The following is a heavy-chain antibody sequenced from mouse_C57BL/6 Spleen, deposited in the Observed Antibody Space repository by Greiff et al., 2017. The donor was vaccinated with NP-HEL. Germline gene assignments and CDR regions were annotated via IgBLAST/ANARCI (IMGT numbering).Heavy chain of an antibody. V-gene: IGHV1-19*01. Sequence: EVKLVESGPVLVKPGASVKMSCKASGYTFTDYYMNWVKQSHGKSLEWIGVINPYNGGTSYNQKFKGKATLTVDKSSSTAYMELNSLTSEDSAVYYCARWALLGGYFDVWGTGTTVTVSS. CDR1: GYTFTDYY. D-gene: IGHD2-1*01. CDR3: ARWALLGGYFDV. J-gene: IGHJ1*03. CDR2: INPYNGGT.